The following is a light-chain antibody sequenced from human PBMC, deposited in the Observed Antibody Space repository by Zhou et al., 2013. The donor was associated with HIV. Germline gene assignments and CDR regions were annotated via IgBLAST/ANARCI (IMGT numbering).Light chain of an antibody. Sequence: DIQMTQSPSSLSASVGDRVTITCRASQSISSYLNWYQQKPGKAPKLLIYKASNLESGVPSRFSGSGSGTDFTLTISSLQPEDFATYYCQQANSFPFTFGPGTKVDIK. J-gene: IGKJ3*01. CDR2: KAS. CDR3: QQANSFPFT. V-gene: IGKV1-39*01. CDR1: QSISSY.